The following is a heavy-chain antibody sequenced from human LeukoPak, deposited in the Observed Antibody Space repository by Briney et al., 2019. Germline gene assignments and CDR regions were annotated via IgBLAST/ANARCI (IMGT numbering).Heavy chain of an antibody. CDR1: GFTVSSNY. J-gene: IGHJ5*02. CDR2: IYSGGST. V-gene: IGHV3-53*01. Sequence: GGSLRLSCAAPGFTVSSNYMSWVRRAPGKGLEWVSVIYSGGSTYYADSVKGRFTISRDNSKNTLYLQMNSLRAEDTAVYYCARGGFGVLKTNNWFDPWGQGTLVTVSS. CDR3: ARGGFGVLKTNNWFDP. D-gene: IGHD3-10*01.